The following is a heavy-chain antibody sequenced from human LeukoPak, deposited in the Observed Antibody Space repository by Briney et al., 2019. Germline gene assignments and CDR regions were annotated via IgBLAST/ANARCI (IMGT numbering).Heavy chain of an antibody. D-gene: IGHD4-11*01. CDR1: GGSISSSSYY. CDR2: IYYSGST. J-gene: IGHJ4*02. V-gene: IGHV4-39*07. CDR3: ARTVTTDYFDY. Sequence: SETLSLTCTVSGGSISSSSYYCGWIRQPPGKGLEWIGSIYYSGSTYYNPSLKSRVTISVDTSKNQFSLKLSSVTAADTAVYYCARTVTTDYFDYWGQGTLVTVSS.